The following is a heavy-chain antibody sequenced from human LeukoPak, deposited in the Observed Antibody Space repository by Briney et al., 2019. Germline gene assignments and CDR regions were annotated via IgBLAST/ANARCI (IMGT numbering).Heavy chain of an antibody. CDR1: GGSISSYY. Sequence: SETLSLTCTVSGGSISSYYWSWIRQPPGKGLEWIGYTYYSGSTNYNPSLKSRVTISVDTSKNQFSLKLSSVTAADTAVYYCARLKDSSGWYVIGYWGQGTLVTVSS. CDR3: ARLKDSSGWYVIGY. CDR2: TYYSGST. D-gene: IGHD6-19*01. J-gene: IGHJ4*02. V-gene: IGHV4-59*08.